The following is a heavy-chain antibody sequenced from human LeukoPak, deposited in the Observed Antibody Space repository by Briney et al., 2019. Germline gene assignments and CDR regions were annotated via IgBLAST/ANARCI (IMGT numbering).Heavy chain of an antibody. J-gene: IGHJ4*02. Sequence: GGSLRLSCAASGFTFSTYSMNWVRQAPGKGLGWVSSISSGSSYVYYADSLKGRFTISRDNAKNSLYLQMNSLRAEDAAVYYCARDHGSGFWNGCSSYFDYWGQGTLVTVSS. D-gene: IGHD3-3*01. V-gene: IGHV3-21*01. CDR3: ARDHGSGFWNGCSSYFDY. CDR1: GFTFSTYS. CDR2: ISSGSSYV.